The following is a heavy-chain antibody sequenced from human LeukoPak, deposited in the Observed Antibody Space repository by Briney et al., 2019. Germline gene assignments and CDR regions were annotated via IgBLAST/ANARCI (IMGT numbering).Heavy chain of an antibody. D-gene: IGHD3-10*01. Sequence: PSETLSLTCTVSGYSISSGYYWGWIRQPPGKGLEWIGSIYHSGSTYYNPSLKSRVTISVDTSKNQFSLKLSPVTAADTAVYYCASHYGSGSFYSPFDYWGQGTLVTVSS. CDR3: ASHYGSGSFYSPFDY. CDR2: IYHSGST. J-gene: IGHJ4*02. CDR1: GYSISSGYY. V-gene: IGHV4-38-2*02.